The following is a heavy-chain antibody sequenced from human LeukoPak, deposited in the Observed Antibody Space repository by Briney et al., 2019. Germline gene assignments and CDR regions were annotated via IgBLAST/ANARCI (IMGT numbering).Heavy chain of an antibody. V-gene: IGHV3-23*02. Sequence: PGGSLRLSCAASAFTFSSYAISWVRQAPGNGLEWVSAISGSGGRTYNENSVKGRVTISRDNPKTTLYLKRTSLRAEDTAVYYCANDCSSTSCYGAFDIWGQGTMVTVSS. CDR3: ANDCSSTSCYGAFDI. CDR2: ISGSGGRT. J-gene: IGHJ3*02. CDR1: AFTFSSYA. D-gene: IGHD2-2*01.